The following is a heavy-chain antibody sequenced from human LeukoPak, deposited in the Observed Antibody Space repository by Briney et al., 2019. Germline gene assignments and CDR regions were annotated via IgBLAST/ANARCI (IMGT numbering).Heavy chain of an antibody. CDR2: ISSSSSYI. V-gene: IGHV3-21*01. CDR3: ARDMTPVTTNWFDP. J-gene: IGHJ5*02. CDR1: GXTFSSYA. Sequence: PGRSLRLSCAASGXTFSSYAMHWVRQAPGKGLEWVSSISSSSSYIYYADSVKGRFTISRDNAKNSVFLQMNSLRAEDTAVYYCARDMTPVTTNWFDPWGQGTLVTVSS. D-gene: IGHD4-17*01.